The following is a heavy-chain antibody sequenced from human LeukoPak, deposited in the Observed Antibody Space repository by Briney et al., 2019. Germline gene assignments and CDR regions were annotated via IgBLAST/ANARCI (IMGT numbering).Heavy chain of an antibody. CDR1: GGSISSGDYY. J-gene: IGHJ3*02. D-gene: IGHD3-16*02. Sequence: SETLSLTCTVSGGSISSGDYYWSWIRQPPGKGLEWIGYIYYSGSTYYNPSLKSRVTISVDTSKNQFSLKLSSVTAADTAVYYCAIEGSFLGELSSDAFDIWGQGTMVTVSS. CDR3: AIEGSFLGELSSDAFDI. CDR2: IYYSGST. V-gene: IGHV4-30-4*01.